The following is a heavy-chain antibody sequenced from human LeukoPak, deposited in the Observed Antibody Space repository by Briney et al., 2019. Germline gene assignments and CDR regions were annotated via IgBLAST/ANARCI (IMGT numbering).Heavy chain of an antibody. CDR1: RAPFPAYT. V-gene: IGHV3-43*01. D-gene: IGHD6-13*01. J-gene: IGHJ4*02. Sequence: GESLTHFCGASRAPFPAYTMQWVRKRRGKGLGVVSVSSCDGGSTYYADSVKGRFTISRDNSKNSLYLQMNRLRTEYTALYCCGKDSRRIAAAGIVDYWAQGSLVTGSS. CDR2: SSCDGGST. CDR3: GKDSRRIAAAGIVDY.